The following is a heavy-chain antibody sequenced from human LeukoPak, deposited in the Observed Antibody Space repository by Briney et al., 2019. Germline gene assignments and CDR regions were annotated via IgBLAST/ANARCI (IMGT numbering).Heavy chain of an antibody. J-gene: IGHJ4*02. CDR3: ARDELRYRLDY. CDR2: INPSGGST. V-gene: IGHV1-46*01. Sequence: GASVEVSCKASGYTFTSYYMHWVRQAPGQGLEWMGIINPSGGSTSYAQKFQGRVTMTRDMSTSTVYMELSSLRSEDTAVYYCARDELRYRLDYWGQGTLVTVSS. D-gene: IGHD3-9*01. CDR1: GYTFTSYY.